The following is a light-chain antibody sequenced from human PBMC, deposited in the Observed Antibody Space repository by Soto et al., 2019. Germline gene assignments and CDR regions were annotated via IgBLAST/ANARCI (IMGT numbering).Light chain of an antibody. CDR3: QQVNSYPLT. Sequence: DIQLTQSPSFLSASVGDRVTITCRASQGISSYLAWYQQKPGKAPKLLIYAASTLLSGVPSRFSGSGSGTEFTLTISRLQPEDFETYYCQQVNSYPLTVGGGTKVDI. CDR2: AAS. V-gene: IGKV1-9*01. J-gene: IGKJ4*01. CDR1: QGISSY.